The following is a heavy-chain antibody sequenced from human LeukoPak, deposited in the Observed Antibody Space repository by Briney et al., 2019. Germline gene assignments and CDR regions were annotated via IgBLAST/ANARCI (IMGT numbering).Heavy chain of an antibody. CDR1: GFTFSDYY. CDR3: ARHVLDTASDFDY. CDR2: ISSGGSTI. V-gene: IGHV3-11*04. J-gene: IGHJ4*02. Sequence: GGSLRLSCAASGFTFSDYYMSWIRQAPGKGLEWVSYISSGGSTIKYADSVKGRFTVSRDNAKKSLYLQMNSLRAEDTAVYYCARHVLDTASDFDYWGQGTLVTVSS.